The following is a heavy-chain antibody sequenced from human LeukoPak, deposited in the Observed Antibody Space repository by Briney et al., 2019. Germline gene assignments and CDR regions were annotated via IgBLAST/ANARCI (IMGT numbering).Heavy chain of an antibody. Sequence: SETLSLTCAVFGGSLNDYYWSWVRQPPGKGLEWFGEINHSGSTNYNPSLKSRVTISVDTSKNQFSLKLSSVTAADTAVYYCARESGYCSGGSCLNWFDPWGQGTLVTVSS. CDR2: INHSGST. V-gene: IGHV4-34*01. J-gene: IGHJ5*02. CDR3: ARESGYCSGGSCLNWFDP. D-gene: IGHD2-15*01. CDR1: GGSLNDYY.